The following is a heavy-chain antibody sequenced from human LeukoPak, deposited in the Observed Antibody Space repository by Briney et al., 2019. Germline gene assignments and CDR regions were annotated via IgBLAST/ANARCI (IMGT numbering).Heavy chain of an antibody. D-gene: IGHD4-11*01. CDR1: GASISTGYYS. CDR3: VRDRGDYSDDPGYFEY. V-gene: IGHV4-31*03. Sequence: PSETLSLTCTVSGASISTGYYSWTWIRQHPGKGLEWIGCLHPTGSTYYNPSLKSRLSISVGTSKNQFSLRLSSVTVADTAVYYCVRDRGDYSDDPGYFEYWGQGILVTVSS. J-gene: IGHJ4*02. CDR2: LHPTGST.